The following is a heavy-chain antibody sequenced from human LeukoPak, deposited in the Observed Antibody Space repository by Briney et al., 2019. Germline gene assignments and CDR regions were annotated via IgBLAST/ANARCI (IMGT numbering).Heavy chain of an antibody. J-gene: IGHJ4*02. Sequence: GGSLRLSCAASGFPFSSYAMSWVRQAPGKGLEWVSAISGSGGSTYYADSYYADSVKGRFTISRDNAKNSLYLQMNSLRAEDTAVYYCARPASGSPEYWGQGTLVTVSS. V-gene: IGHV3-23*01. CDR2: ISGSGGST. D-gene: IGHD5-12*01. CDR1: GFPFSSYA. CDR3: ARPASGSPEY.